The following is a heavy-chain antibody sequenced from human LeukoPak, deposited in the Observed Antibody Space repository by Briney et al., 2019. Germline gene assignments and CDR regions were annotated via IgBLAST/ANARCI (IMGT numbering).Heavy chain of an antibody. CDR2: LSFDMTNR. J-gene: IGHJ4*02. CDR1: GFTFSTYS. Sequence: PGGSLRLSCAASGFTFSTYSMHWVRQAPGKGLEWVAILSFDMTNRYYADSVKGRFTISRDNSINTLFLQLNSLRPEDTAVYFCARDGPDGGFSDGYYLDLWGQGTLVTVSS. V-gene: IGHV3-30*11. CDR3: ARDGPDGGFSDGYYLDL. D-gene: IGHD5-18*01.